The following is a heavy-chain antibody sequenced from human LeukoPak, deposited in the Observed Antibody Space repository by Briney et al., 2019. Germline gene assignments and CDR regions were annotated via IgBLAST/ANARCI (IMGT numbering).Heavy chain of an antibody. CDR1: GFTFSNAW. CDR2: IKSKTDGGTI. V-gene: IGHV3-15*01. D-gene: IGHD3-3*01. Sequence: GGSLRLSCAASGFTFSNAWMSWVRQAPGKGLEWVGRIKSKTDGGTIDYAAPVKGRFTISRDDSKNTLYLQMNSLKTEDTAVYYCTTEYPLRFLEWYSDAFDIWGQGTMVTVSS. CDR3: TTEYPLRFLEWYSDAFDI. J-gene: IGHJ3*02.